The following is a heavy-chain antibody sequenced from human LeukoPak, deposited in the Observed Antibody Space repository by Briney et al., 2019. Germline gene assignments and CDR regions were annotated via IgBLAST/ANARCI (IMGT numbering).Heavy chain of an antibody. CDR1: GFTFSSYE. CDR3: AKDLIVVLPPARSNWFDP. Sequence: GGSLRLSCVGSGFTFSSYEMNWVRQAPGKGLEWLSYIGSSDSTTHYADSVKGRFTISRDNAKNSLYLQMNSLRAEDTAVYYCAKDLIVVLPPARSNWFDPWGQGTLVTVSS. CDR2: IGSSDSTT. V-gene: IGHV3-48*03. D-gene: IGHD2-2*01. J-gene: IGHJ5*02.